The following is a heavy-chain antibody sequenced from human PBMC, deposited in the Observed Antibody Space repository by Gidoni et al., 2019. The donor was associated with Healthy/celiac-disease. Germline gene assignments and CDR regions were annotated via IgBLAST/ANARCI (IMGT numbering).Heavy chain of an antibody. J-gene: IGHJ4*02. V-gene: IGHV2-5*01. CDR2: IYWNDDK. CDR3: AHSGGDTAMVYFDY. D-gene: IGHD5-18*01. Sequence: QITLKESGPTLVKPTQTLTLTCTFSGFSPSTSGVGVGWIRQPPGKALEWLALIYWNDDKRYSPSLKSRLTITKDTSKNQVVLTMTNMDPVDTATYYCAHSGGDTAMVYFDYWGQGTLVTVSS. CDR1: GFSPSTSGVG.